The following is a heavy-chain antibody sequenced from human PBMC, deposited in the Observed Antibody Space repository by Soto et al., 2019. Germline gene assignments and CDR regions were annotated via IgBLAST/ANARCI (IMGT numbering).Heavy chain of an antibody. Sequence: GGSLRLSCAASGFTFSGSAMHWVRQASGKGLEWVGRIRSKANSYATAYAASVKGRFTISRDDSKNTAYLQMNSLKTEDTAVYYCTRHRGYSDDFWSGYYGPDYYYYYGMDVWGQGTTVTVS. J-gene: IGHJ6*02. D-gene: IGHD3-3*01. CDR2: IRSKANSYAT. CDR3: TRHRGYSDDFWSGYYGPDYYYYYGMDV. CDR1: GFTFSGSA. V-gene: IGHV3-73*01.